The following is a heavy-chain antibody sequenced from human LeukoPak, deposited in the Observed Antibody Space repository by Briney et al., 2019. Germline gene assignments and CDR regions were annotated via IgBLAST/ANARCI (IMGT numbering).Heavy chain of an antibody. Sequence: GGSLRLSCAASEFTFSNYAMSWVRQAPGKGLEWVSAISGSGRSTYYADSGKGRFTISRDNSKNTLYLQMNRLRAEDTAVYYCAKRAGSVYYYYYMDVWGKGTTVTVSS. V-gene: IGHV3-23*01. CDR2: ISGSGRST. D-gene: IGHD1-1*01. CDR3: AKRAGSVYYYYYMDV. CDR1: EFTFSNYA. J-gene: IGHJ6*03.